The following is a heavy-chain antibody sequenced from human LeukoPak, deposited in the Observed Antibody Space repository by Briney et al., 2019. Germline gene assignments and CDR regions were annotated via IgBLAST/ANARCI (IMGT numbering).Heavy chain of an antibody. V-gene: IGHV1-18*01. Sequence: ASVKVSCKASGDTFISNGFSWVRQAPGQGLEWMGWISVYNGNTNYARKFQGRVTMTTDTSSSTAYMEVRSLRSDDTAVYYCARDQRGYSSGYFYSYMDVWDNGTTVIVPS. CDR1: GDTFISNG. D-gene: IGHD5-18*01. J-gene: IGHJ6*03. CDR2: ISVYNGNT. CDR3: ARDQRGYSSGYFYSYMDV.